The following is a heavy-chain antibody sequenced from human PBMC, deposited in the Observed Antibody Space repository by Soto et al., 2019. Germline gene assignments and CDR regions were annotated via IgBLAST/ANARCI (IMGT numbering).Heavy chain of an antibody. D-gene: IGHD2-2*01. Sequence: PGGSLRLSCAASGFTFSSYWMSWVRQAPGKGLEWVANIKQDGSEKYYVDSVKGRFTISRDNAKNSLYLQMNSLRAEDTAVYYCARSPNCSSTSCWVLDYYYGMDFWGQGPTVTVS. J-gene: IGHJ6*02. V-gene: IGHV3-7*01. CDR3: ARSPNCSSTSCWVLDYYYGMDF. CDR2: IKQDGSEK. CDR1: GFTFSSYW.